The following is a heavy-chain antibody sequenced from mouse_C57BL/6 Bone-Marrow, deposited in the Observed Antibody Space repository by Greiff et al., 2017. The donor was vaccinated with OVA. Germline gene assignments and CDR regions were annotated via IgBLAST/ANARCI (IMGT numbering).Heavy chain of an antibody. CDR1: GFSLTSYG. V-gene: IGHV2-6-1*01. D-gene: IGHD1-1*01. Sequence: VQRVESGPGLVAPSQSLSITCPVSGFSLTSYGVHWVRQPPGKGLEWLVVIWSAGSTTYNSALKSRLSISKDNSKSQVFLKMNSLQTDDTAMYYCARHGITTVGPSMDYWGQGTSVTVSS. CDR2: IWSAGST. CDR3: ARHGITTVGPSMDY. J-gene: IGHJ4*01.